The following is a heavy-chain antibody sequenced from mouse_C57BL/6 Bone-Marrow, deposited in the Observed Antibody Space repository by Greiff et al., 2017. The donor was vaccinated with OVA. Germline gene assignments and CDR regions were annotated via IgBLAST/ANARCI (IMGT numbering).Heavy chain of an antibody. Sequence: EVQLQESGPGLAKPSQTLSLPCSVTGSSIPSDSWHWIRKFPGTNLEYMGYISYSGSTYYNPSLKSRISITRDTTKNQYYLQLNAVTTEDTATYYCARSHLSYDYEGYMDDWGQGTTLTVAS. CDR1: GSSIPSDS. J-gene: IGHJ2*01. V-gene: IGHV3-8*01. CDR2: ISYSGST. D-gene: IGHD2-4*01. CDR3: ARSHLSYDYEGYMDD.